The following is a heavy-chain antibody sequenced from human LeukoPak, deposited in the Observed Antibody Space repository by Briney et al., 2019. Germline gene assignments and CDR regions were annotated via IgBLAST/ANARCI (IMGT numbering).Heavy chain of an antibody. J-gene: IGHJ4*02. CDR2: IKQDGSET. V-gene: IGHV3-7*01. CDR1: RFTLSNYW. Sequence: GGSLRLSCAASRFTLSNYWMSWVRHPPGKGLEWVANIKQDGSETYYVDSVKGRFTISRDNAKNSLSLQMNSLRGEDTAVYYCARQRGSGCLDYWGQGTLVTVSS. CDR3: ARQRGSGCLDY. D-gene: IGHD6-19*01.